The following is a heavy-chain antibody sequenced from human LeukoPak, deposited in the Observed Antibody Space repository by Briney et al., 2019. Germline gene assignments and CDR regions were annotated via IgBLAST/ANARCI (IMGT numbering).Heavy chain of an antibody. D-gene: IGHD3-10*01. Sequence: GGSLRLSCAASGFTFSSYAMSWVRQAPGKGLEWVSAISGSGGSTYYADSVKGRFTISRDNSKNTLYLQMNGLKTEDTAVYYCTTVLRYDSGSYSDYWGQGTLVTVSS. CDR2: ISGSGGST. V-gene: IGHV3-23*01. J-gene: IGHJ4*02. CDR1: GFTFSSYA. CDR3: TTVLRYDSGSYSDY.